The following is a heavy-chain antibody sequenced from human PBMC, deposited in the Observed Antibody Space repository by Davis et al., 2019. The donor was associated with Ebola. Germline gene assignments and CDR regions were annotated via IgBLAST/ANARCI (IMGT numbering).Heavy chain of an antibody. J-gene: IGHJ6*02. Sequence: MPSETLSLTCAVYGASLSGYYWSWIRQPPGKGLEWIGEINHSGSTNYNPSRKSRVTITVDTSKNQFSLKLSAVTAADTAVYYCARGPTYYYGMDVWGQGTTVTVSS. CDR1: GASLSGYY. V-gene: IGHV4-34*01. CDR3: ARGPTYYYGMDV. CDR2: INHSGST.